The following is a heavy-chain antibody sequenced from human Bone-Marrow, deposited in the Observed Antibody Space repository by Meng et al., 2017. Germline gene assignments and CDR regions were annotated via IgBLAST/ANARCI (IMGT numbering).Heavy chain of an antibody. CDR1: GFTFSSYW. J-gene: IGHJ4*02. CDR2: INTDGSST. Sequence: LVESGGALVRPGGSLGPSCTASGFTFSSYWMHWVRQAPGKGPVWVSRINTDGSSTDYADSVKGRFTISRDNAKNTLYLQMNSLRAEDTAMYYCARFTPFDYWGQGTLVTVSS. CDR3: ARFTPFDY. V-gene: IGHV3-74*01.